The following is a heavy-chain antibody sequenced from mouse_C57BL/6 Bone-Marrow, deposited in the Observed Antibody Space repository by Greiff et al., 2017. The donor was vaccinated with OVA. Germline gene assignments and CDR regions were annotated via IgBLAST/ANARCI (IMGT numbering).Heavy chain of an antibody. V-gene: IGHV1-69*01. J-gene: IGHJ4*01. D-gene: IGHD2-2*01. CDR2: IDPSDSYT. Sequence: VQLQQPGAELVMPGASVKLSCKASGYTFTSYWMHWVKQRPGQGLEWIGEIDPSDSYTNYNQKFKGKSTLTVDKSSSTAYMQLSSLTSEDSAVYYCAREVYYGYDPYAMDYWGQGTSVTVSS. CDR3: AREVYYGYDPYAMDY. CDR1: GYTFTSYW.